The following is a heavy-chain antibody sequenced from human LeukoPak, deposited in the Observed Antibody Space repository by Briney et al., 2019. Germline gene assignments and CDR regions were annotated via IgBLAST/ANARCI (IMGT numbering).Heavy chain of an antibody. Sequence: GRSLRLSCAASGFTFSSYAMSWVRQAPGKGLEWVSAISGSGGSTYYADSVKGRFTISRDNSKNTLYLQMNSLRAEDTAVYYCAKARIQLWDVDYWGQGTLVTVSS. CDR3: AKARIQLWDVDY. CDR1: GFTFSSYA. V-gene: IGHV3-23*01. J-gene: IGHJ4*02. D-gene: IGHD5-18*01. CDR2: ISGSGGST.